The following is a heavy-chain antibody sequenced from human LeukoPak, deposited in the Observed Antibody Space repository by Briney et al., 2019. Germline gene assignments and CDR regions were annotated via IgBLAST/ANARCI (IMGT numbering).Heavy chain of an antibody. Sequence: SETLSLTCTVSGGSISSGGYYWSWIRQPPGKGLEWIGYIYHSGSTYYNPSLKSRVTISVDRSKNQFSLKLSSVTAADTAVYYCAREAPYCTNGVCYSYYFDYWGQGTLVTVSS. D-gene: IGHD2-8*01. J-gene: IGHJ4*02. V-gene: IGHV4-30-2*01. CDR3: AREAPYCTNGVCYSYYFDY. CDR1: GGSISSGGYY. CDR2: IYHSGST.